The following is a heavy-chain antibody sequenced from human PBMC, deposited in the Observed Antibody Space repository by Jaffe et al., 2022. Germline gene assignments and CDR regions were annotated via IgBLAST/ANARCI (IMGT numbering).Heavy chain of an antibody. CDR1: GFTFSSYW. D-gene: IGHD1-7*01. J-gene: IGHJ5*02. V-gene: IGHV3-7*01. CDR2: IKQDGSEK. CDR3: ARDSINFVLRGWNYRGGWFDP. Sequence: EVQLVESGGGLVQPGGSLRLSCAASGFTFSSYWMSWVRQAPGKGLEWVANIKQDGSEKYYVDSVKGRFTISRDNAKNSLYLQMNSLRAEDTAVYYCARDSINFVLRGWNYRGGWFDPWGQGTLVTVSS.